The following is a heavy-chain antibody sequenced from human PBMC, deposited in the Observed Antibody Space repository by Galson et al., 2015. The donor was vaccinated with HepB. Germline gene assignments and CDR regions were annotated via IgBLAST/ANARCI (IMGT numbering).Heavy chain of an antibody. V-gene: IGHV3-30*02. CDR2: IRYDGSNK. CDR1: GFTFSSYG. CDR3: AKDYDRHNWSGSDAFDI. D-gene: IGHD3-3*01. J-gene: IGHJ3*02. Sequence: SLRLSCAASGFTFSSYGMHWVRQAPGKGLEWVAFIRYDGSNKYYADSVKGRFTISRDNSKNTLYLQMNSLRAEDTAVYYCAKDYDRHNWSGSDAFDIWGQGTMVTVSS.